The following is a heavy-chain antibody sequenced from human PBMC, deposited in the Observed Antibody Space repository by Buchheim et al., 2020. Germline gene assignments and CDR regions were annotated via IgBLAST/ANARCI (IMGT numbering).Heavy chain of an antibody. CDR3: ARARTTMYLVEWLRETPVLEGFDY. V-gene: IGHV1-18*01. D-gene: IGHD5-12*01. CDR1: GYTFTSYG. Sequence: QVQLVQSGAEVKKPGASVKVSCKASGYTFTSYGISWVRQAPGQGLEWMGWISAYNGNTNYAQKLQGRVNMTTDTSTSTAYMELRSLRSDDTAVYYCARARTTMYLVEWLRETPVLEGFDYWGQGTL. J-gene: IGHJ4*02. CDR2: ISAYNGNT.